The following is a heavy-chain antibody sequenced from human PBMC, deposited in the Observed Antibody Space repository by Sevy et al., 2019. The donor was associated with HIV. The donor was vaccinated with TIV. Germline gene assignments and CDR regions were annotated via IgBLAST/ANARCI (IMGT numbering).Heavy chain of an antibody. CDR3: AKDQIGPLYANPSGGAFDI. J-gene: IGHJ3*02. CDR1: GFTFSSYA. Sequence: GGSLRLSCAASGFTFSSYAMSWVRQAPGKGLEWVSAISGGGGSTYYADSVKGRFTISRDNSKNTLYLQMNSLRAEDTAVYYCAKDQIGPLYANPSGGAFDIWGQGTMVTVSS. V-gene: IGHV3-23*01. D-gene: IGHD2-8*01. CDR2: ISGGGGST.